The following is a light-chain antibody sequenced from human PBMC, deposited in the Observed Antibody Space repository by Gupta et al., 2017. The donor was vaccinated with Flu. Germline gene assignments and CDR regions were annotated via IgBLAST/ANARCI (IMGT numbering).Light chain of an antibody. CDR1: NIGSET. Sequence: SHVLTQPPSVSVAPGQTARIACGGNNIGSETVHWYQQKPGQAPVLVVYDDSARPSGIPERFSGSNFGNTATLTISRVEAGDEADYYCQVWDSSSDHPEVFGGGTKLTVL. V-gene: IGLV3-21*02. CDR2: DDS. J-gene: IGLJ2*01. CDR3: QVWDSSSDHPEV.